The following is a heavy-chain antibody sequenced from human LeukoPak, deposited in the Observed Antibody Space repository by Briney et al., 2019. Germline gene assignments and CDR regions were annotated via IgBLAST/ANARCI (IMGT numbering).Heavy chain of an antibody. CDR3: IRDYNYLWGSYRPEAFDI. J-gene: IGHJ3*02. V-gene: IGHV3-49*04. CDR1: GFTFSSYE. CDR2: IRSKGYGGTT. D-gene: IGHD3-16*02. Sequence: GGSLRLSCAASGFTFSSYEMNWVRQAPGKGLEWVGFIRSKGYGGTTEYAASVKGRFTISRDDSKSIAYLQMNSLKTEDTAVYYCIRDYNYLWGSYRPEAFDIWGQGTMVTVSS.